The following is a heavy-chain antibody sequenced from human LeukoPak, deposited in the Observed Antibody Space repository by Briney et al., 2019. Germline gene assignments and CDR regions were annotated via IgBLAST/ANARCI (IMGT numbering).Heavy chain of an antibody. V-gene: IGHV3-30*18. CDR1: GFTFSSYG. J-gene: IGHJ6*02. Sequence: GGSLRLSCAASGFTFSSYGMHWVRQAPGKGLEWVAVISYDGSNKYYADSVKGRFTISRDNSKNTLYLQMNSLRAEDTAVYYCAKVQGIVVVPAAMSYYYYGMDVWGQGTTVTVSS. CDR3: AKVQGIVVVPAAMSYYYYGMDV. D-gene: IGHD2-2*01. CDR2: ISYDGSNK.